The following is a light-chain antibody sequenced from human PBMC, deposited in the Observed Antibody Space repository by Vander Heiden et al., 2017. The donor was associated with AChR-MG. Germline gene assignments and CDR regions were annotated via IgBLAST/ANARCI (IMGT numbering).Light chain of an antibody. J-gene: IGKJ1*01. Sequence: DIQMTQSPSSLSASIGARVTIPCRASQSISTYLNWYEQKPGKAPKVLIYGASSLQSGVPSRFSGSGSGTDFILTISRLQPEDFATYYCQQSYGTPRTFGQGTKVEVK. CDR3: QQSYGTPRT. V-gene: IGKV1-39*01. CDR2: GAS. CDR1: QSISTY.